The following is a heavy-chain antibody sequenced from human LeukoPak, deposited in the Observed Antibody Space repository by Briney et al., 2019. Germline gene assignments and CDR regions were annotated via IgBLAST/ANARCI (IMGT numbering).Heavy chain of an antibody. CDR2: IYYSGNT. V-gene: IGHV4-59*01. J-gene: IGHJ5*02. CDR1: GGSISSYY. D-gene: IGHD2-2*01. Sequence: PSETLSLTCTVSGGSISSYYWSWIRQPPGKGLEWIGYIYYSGNTYYNPSLKSRVTISVDTSKNQFSLKLSSVTAADTAVYYCARDPGVVDHNWFDPWGQGTLVTVSS. CDR3: ARDPGVVDHNWFDP.